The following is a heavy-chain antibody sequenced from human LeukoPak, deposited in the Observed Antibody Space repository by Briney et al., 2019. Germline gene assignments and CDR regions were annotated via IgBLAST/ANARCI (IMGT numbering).Heavy chain of an antibody. CDR2: ISAYNGNT. Sequence: ASVKVSCKASGYTFTSYGISRVRQAPGQGLEWMGWISAYNGNTNYAQKPQGRVTMTTDTSTSTAYMELRSLRSDDTAVYYCARGSTPPYSSSWYDFDYWGQGTLVTVSS. D-gene: IGHD6-13*01. J-gene: IGHJ4*02. CDR3: ARGSTPPYSSSWYDFDY. V-gene: IGHV1-18*01. CDR1: GYTFTSYG.